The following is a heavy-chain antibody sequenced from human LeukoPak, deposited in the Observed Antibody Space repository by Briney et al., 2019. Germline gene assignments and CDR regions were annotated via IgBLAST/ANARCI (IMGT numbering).Heavy chain of an antibody. CDR1: GFTFSNYG. V-gene: IGHV3-33*01. D-gene: IGHD3-10*01. Sequence: GGSLTLSCAASGFTFSNYGIHWVRQAPGKGLEWVTVIWFDGSAEYSADSVEGRFTISRDNSENKVYLQMNGLRVEDTAVYYCARDNYGFDCWGQGTLVTVSS. CDR2: IWFDGSAE. CDR3: ARDNYGFDC. J-gene: IGHJ4*02.